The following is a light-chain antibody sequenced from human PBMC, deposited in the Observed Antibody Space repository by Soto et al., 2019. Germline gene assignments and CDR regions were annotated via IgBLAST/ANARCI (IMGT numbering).Light chain of an antibody. V-gene: IGKV3-20*01. J-gene: IGKJ5*01. CDR2: GAS. Sequence: EIVLTQSPGTLSLFPGERATLSCRASQSVGGDLAWYQQKPGQAPRLLIYGASSRAPGIPDRFSGSGSGTDFTLIINRLEPEDVAIYYCQQYGGSPRITFGQGTRLEIK. CDR3: QQYGGSPRIT. CDR1: QSVGGD.